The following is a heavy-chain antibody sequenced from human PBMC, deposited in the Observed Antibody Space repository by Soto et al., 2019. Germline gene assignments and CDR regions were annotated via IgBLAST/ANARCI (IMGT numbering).Heavy chain of an antibody. J-gene: IGHJ6*02. CDR2: IDPSDSYT. CDR1: GYSFTSYW. Sequence: PGESLKISCNGSGYSFTSYWTSWVRQMPGKGLEWMGRIDPSDSYTNYSPSFQGHVTISADKSISTAYLQWSSLKASDTAMYYCARFSSVVVPAAMLAYYGMDVWGQGTTVPVYS. D-gene: IGHD2-2*01. V-gene: IGHV5-10-1*01. CDR3: ARFSSVVVPAAMLAYYGMDV.